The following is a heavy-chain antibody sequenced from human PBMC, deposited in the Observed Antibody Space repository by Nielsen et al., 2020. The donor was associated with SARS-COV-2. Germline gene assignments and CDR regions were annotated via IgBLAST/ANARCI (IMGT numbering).Heavy chain of an antibody. V-gene: IGHV4-61*08. CDR3: ASGHFAD. D-gene: IGHD3/OR15-3a*01. J-gene: IGHJ4*02. CDR2: IYNGGS. Sequence: SETLSLTCTVSGASVNYSDSSWAWIRQPPGKGLEWIGYIYNGGSDYNPSLRSRFTISMDTSKNQVSLKLTSATAADTAVYFCASGHFADWGQGTLVIVSS. CDR1: GASVNYSDSS.